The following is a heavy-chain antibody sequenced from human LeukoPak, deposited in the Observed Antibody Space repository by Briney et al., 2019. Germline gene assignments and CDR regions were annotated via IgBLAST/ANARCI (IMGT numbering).Heavy chain of an antibody. CDR3: ARGPPSNYDFWSGHPYYFDY. V-gene: IGHV1-2*06. Sequence: GASVKVSCKASGYTFTGYYMHWVRQAPGQGLEWMGRINPNSGGTNYAQKFQGRVTMTRDTSISTAYMELSRLRSDDMAVYYCARGPPSNYDFWSGHPYYFDYWGQGTLVTVSS. CDR1: GYTFTGYY. D-gene: IGHD3-3*01. J-gene: IGHJ4*02. CDR2: INPNSGGT.